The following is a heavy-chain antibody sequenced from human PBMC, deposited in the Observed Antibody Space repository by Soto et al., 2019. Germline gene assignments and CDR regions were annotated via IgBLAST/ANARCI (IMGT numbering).Heavy chain of an antibody. CDR1: GGSFSDFY. D-gene: IGHD3-16*01. J-gene: IGHJ3*02. Sequence: QVQLQQWGAGLLKPSETLSLTCAVYGGSFSDFYWNCIRQPPGKGLEWIGEINHSGSTSYNPSLKSRVTISIDTSKNQISLKLTSVTAADAAVYYCAGGPRVVWVAPTAQRDVFDIWGQGTMVTVSS. CDR2: INHSGST. V-gene: IGHV4-34*01. CDR3: AGGPRVVWVAPTAQRDVFDI.